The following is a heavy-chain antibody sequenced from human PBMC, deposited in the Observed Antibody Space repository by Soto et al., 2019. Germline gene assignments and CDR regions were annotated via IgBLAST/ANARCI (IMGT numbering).Heavy chain of an antibody. V-gene: IGHV3-33*01. Sequence: PGGSLRFSCAASGFTFSSYGMHWVRQAPGKGLEWVAVIWYDGSNKYYADSVKGRFTISRDNSKNTLYLQMNSLRAEDTAVYYCARSSRDGSSSPVDYWGQGTLVTVSS. CDR2: IWYDGSNK. CDR1: GFTFSSYG. D-gene: IGHD6-6*01. J-gene: IGHJ4*02. CDR3: ARSSRDGSSSPVDY.